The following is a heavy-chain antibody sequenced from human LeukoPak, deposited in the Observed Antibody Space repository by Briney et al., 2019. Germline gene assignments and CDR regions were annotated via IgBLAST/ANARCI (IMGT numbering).Heavy chain of an antibody. CDR2: IRYDGSDK. J-gene: IGHJ3*02. CDR1: GFTFSSYG. D-gene: IGHD6-19*01. Sequence: PGGSLRLSCAASGFTFSSYGMHWVRQAPGKGLEWVAFIRYDGSDKYYADSVKGRLTISRDNSKKTLYLQMNSLRAEDTAVYYCARYGNGAWLAHYSFDIWGQGAMVTVSS. V-gene: IGHV3-30*02. CDR3: ARYGNGAWLAHYSFDI.